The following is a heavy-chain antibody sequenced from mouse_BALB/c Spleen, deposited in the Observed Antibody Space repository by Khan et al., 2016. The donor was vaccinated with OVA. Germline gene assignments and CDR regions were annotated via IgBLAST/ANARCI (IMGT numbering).Heavy chain of an antibody. Sequence: QVQLQQPGPELVRPGVSVKISCKGSGYTFTDYAMYWVKQSHAKSLEWIGLISTYSGNTNYNQKFRGKATMTVDKSSSTAYMELARLTSEDSAIYYCAIPAYDGYYDFWGQGTTLTVSS. CDR3: AIPAYDGYYDF. V-gene: IGHV1S137*01. CDR1: GYTFTDYA. D-gene: IGHD2-3*01. J-gene: IGHJ2*01. CDR2: ISTYSGNT.